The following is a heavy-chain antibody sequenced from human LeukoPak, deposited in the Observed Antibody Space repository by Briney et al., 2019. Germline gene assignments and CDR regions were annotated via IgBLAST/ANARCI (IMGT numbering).Heavy chain of an antibody. V-gene: IGHV1-24*01. Sequence: ASVKVSCKVSGYTLTELSMHWVRQAPGKGLEWMGGFDPEDGETIYAQKFQGRVTMTEDTSTDTAYMELSSLRSEDTAVYYCATETPPYDILTGYIPKGMDVWGQGTTVTVSS. CDR2: FDPEDGET. D-gene: IGHD3-9*01. J-gene: IGHJ6*02. CDR1: GYTLTELS. CDR3: ATETPPYDILTGYIPKGMDV.